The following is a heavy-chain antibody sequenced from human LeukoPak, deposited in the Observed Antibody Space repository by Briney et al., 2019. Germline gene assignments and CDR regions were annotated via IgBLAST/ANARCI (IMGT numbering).Heavy chain of an antibody. CDR2: ISYDGRSE. J-gene: IGHJ4*02. V-gene: IGHV3-30*18. CDR3: AKGGLYIGTLRGFIDN. Sequence: GGSLRLSCAASGFTFTNYGMHWVRQAPGKGLEWVAVISYDGRSEFYTDSVRGRFSISRDNSKNMVYLQMNSLTAEDTAAYYCAKGGLYIGTLRGFIDNWGQGTLVTVSS. D-gene: IGHD5-12*01. CDR1: GFTFTNYG.